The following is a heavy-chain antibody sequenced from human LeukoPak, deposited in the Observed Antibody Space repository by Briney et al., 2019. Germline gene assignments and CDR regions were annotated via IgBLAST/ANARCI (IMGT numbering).Heavy chain of an antibody. CDR3: AKGTYSSSPRDY. V-gene: IGHV3-23*01. CDR2: ISGSGGST. Sequence: QPGGSLRLSCAASGFTFSSCAMSWVRQAPGKGLEWVSAISGSGGSTYYADSVKGRFTISRDNSKNTLFLQMNSLRAEDTAVYYCAKGTYSSSPRDYWGQRTLVTVSS. J-gene: IGHJ4*02. CDR1: GFTFSSCA. D-gene: IGHD6-6*01.